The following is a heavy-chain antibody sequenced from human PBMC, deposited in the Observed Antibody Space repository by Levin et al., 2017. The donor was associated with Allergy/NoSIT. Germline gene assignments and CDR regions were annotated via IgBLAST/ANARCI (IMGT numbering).Heavy chain of an antibody. D-gene: IGHD1-26*01. Sequence: GESLKISCTASGFSVGTYGMHWVRQAPGKGLNWVAVIWSDGRHKSYAESVKGRFTISRDTSNNTLSLHMTSLRDEDTAVYHCVRGVYGVGAIGADFWGQGTPVTVSS. CDR1: GFSVGTYG. V-gene: IGHV3-33*01. J-gene: IGHJ4*02. CDR3: VRGVYGVGAIGADF. CDR2: IWSDGRHK.